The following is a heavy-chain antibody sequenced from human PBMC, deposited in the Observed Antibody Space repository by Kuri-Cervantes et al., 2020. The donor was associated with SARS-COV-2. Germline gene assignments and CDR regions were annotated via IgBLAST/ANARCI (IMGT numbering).Heavy chain of an antibody. CDR2: IYYSGST. J-gene: IGHJ6*03. CDR1: GGSISSSSYY. V-gene: IGHV4-39*01. D-gene: IGHD1-1*01. CDR3: AKGTGRLPYYMDV. Sequence: SETLSLTCTVSGGSISSSSYYWGWIRQPPGKGLEWIGSIYYSGSTYYNPSLKSRVTISVDTSKNQFSLKLSSVTAADTAVYYCAKGTGRLPYYMDVWGKGTTVTVSS.